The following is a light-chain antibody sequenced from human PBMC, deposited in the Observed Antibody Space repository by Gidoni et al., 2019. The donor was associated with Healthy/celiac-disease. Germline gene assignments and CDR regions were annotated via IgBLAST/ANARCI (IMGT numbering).Light chain of an antibody. Sequence: QSALTQPASVSGSPGRSITISCTGTSSDVGGYNYVSWYQQQPGKSPKLMIYDVSNRPSGVSNRFSGSKSGNTASLTSSGLQAEDEADYYCSSYTSSSSYVVGTGTKVTVL. V-gene: IGLV2-14*01. J-gene: IGLJ1*01. CDR1: SSDVGGYNY. CDR2: DVS. CDR3: SSYTSSSSYV.